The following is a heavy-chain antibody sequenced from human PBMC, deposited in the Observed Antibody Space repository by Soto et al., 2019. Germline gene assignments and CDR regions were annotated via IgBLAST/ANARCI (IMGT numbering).Heavy chain of an antibody. V-gene: IGHV3-33*01. D-gene: IGHD3-10*01. CDR3: ARDLGAFNYGSAYFDY. CDR1: GFTFSSYG. Sequence: GGSLRLSCAASGFTFSSYGMHWVRQAPGKGLEWVAVIWYDGSNQYYADSVKGRFTISRDNSKNVLYLQMNSPRAEDTAVYYCARDLGAFNYGSAYFDYWGQGXPVTVSS. J-gene: IGHJ4*02. CDR2: IWYDGSNQ.